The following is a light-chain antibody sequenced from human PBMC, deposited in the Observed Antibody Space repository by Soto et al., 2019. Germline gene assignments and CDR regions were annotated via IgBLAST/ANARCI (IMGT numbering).Light chain of an antibody. CDR3: NSYILSRTVI. CDR1: SSDVGAHDF. CDR2: EVT. J-gene: IGLJ2*01. V-gene: IGLV2-14*01. Sequence: QSALTQPASVSGSPGQSITISCSGTSSDVGAHDFVSWYQHHPDKAPKVIIFEVTKRPSGVSNRFSGSKTGNTASLTISGLQAEDEADYYCNSYILSRTVIFGGGTKVTVL.